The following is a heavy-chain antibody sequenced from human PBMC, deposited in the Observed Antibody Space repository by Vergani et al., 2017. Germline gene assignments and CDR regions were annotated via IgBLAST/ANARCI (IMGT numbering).Heavy chain of an antibody. V-gene: IGHV3-30*18. D-gene: IGHD5-24*01. Sequence: VQLVESGGGLVQPGRSLRLSCAASGFTFSSYGMHWVRQAPGKGLEWVAVISYDGSNKYYADSVKGRFTISRDNSKNTLYLQMNSLRADDTAVYFCAKERERWLQLNFFDFWGQGTLVTVSS. CDR1: GFTFSSYG. CDR3: AKERERWLQLNFFDF. J-gene: IGHJ4*02. CDR2: ISYDGSNK.